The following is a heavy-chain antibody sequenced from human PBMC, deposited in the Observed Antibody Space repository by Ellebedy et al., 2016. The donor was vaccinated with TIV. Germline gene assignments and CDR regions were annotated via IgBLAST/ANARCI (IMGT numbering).Heavy chain of an antibody. J-gene: IGHJ4*02. Sequence: GESLKISXAASEFTFSAYAMSWVRQAPGKGLEWVSAISGSGGSTYYADSVKGRFTISRDNSKNTLYLQMNSLRAEDTAVYYCAKGGYYDSSGYYYFGYWGQGTLVTVSS. CDR2: ISGSGGST. CDR1: EFTFSAYA. V-gene: IGHV3-23*01. CDR3: AKGGYYDSSGYYYFGY. D-gene: IGHD3-22*01.